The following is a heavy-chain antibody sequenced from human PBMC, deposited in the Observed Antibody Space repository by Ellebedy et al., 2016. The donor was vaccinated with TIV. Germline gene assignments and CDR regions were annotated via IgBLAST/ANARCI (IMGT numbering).Heavy chain of an antibody. CDR1: GFTFSSYA. J-gene: IGHJ4*02. CDR3: ARPSSSSWYTSFDY. CDR2: ISGDGGST. Sequence: PGGSLRLSCAASGFTFSSYAMSWVRQTPGKGLEWVSAISGDGGSTYYADSVTGRFTISRDNSKNTLSLQMNSLRAEDTAVFYCARPSSSSWYTSFDYWGRGTLVTVSS. V-gene: IGHV3-23*01. D-gene: IGHD6-13*01.